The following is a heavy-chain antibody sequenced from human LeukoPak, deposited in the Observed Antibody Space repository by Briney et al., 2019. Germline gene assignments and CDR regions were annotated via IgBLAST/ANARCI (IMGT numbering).Heavy chain of an antibody. CDR1: GGSISSGGYY. CDR2: IYYSGST. CDR3: ARGPVYSGYVDY. Sequence: SETPSFTCTVSGGSISSGGYYWSWIRQHPGKGLEWIGYIYYSGSTYYNPSLKSRVTISVDTSKNQFSLKLSSVTAADTAVYYCARGPVYSGYVDYWGQGTLVTVSS. J-gene: IGHJ4*02. D-gene: IGHD5-12*01. V-gene: IGHV4-31*03.